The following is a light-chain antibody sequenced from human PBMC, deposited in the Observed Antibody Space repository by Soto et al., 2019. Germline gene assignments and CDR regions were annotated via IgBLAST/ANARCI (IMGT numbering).Light chain of an antibody. CDR1: SSDVGSYNL. V-gene: IGLV2-23*02. CDR3: CSYAGSSTPYV. Sequence: QSALTQPASVSGSPGQSITISCTGTSSDVGSYNLVSWYQQYPGKAPKLMIYEVSKRPSGVSNRFSGSKSGNTASLTISGLQAEYEADYYCCSYAGSSTPYVFGTGTKVTVL. J-gene: IGLJ1*01. CDR2: EVS.